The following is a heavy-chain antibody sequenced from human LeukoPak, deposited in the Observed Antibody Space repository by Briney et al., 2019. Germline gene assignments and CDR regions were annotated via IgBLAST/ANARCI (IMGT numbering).Heavy chain of an antibody. CDR3: ARGGPADPLDWYFDL. Sequence: SQTLSLTCAISGDSVSSKTAAWNWFRQSPSRGLEWLGRTYYRSKWYNDYAVSVKSRIAINPDTSKNQFSLQLNSVTPEDTAVYYCARGGPADPLDWYFDLWGRGTLVTVSS. J-gene: IGHJ2*01. V-gene: IGHV6-1*01. CDR2: TYYRSKWYN. CDR1: GDSVSSKTAA.